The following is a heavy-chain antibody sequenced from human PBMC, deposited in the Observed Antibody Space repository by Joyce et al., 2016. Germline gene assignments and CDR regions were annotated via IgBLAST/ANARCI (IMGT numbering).Heavy chain of an antibody. J-gene: IGHJ3*01. D-gene: IGHD6-13*01. V-gene: IGHV3-30-3*01. CDR1: GFTFISSP. CDR3: ARVEYSSSWSRAYDL. Sequence: QVQVVESGGGVVQPGRSLRLSCAGSGFTFISSPMHWVRQAPGEGLEWVAVISHDGNSEFYADSVKGRFTISRDNSKNTLFLQMTSLRAEDTAVYYCARVEYSSSWSRAYDLWGQGTMVTVS. CDR2: ISHDGNSE.